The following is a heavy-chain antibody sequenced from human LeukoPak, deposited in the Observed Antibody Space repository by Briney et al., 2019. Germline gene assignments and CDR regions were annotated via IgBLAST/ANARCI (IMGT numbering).Heavy chain of an antibody. Sequence: EASVKVSCKASGYTFTGYYMHWVRQAPGQGLEWMGWINPNSGGTNYAQKFQGRVTMTRDTSISTAYMELSRLRSDDTAVYYCARAKVGGSNYYDSSGYYLRRYYYYMDVWGKGTTVTVSS. V-gene: IGHV1-2*02. CDR3: ARAKVGGSNYYDSSGYYLRRYYYYMDV. CDR1: GYTFTGYY. J-gene: IGHJ6*03. D-gene: IGHD3-22*01. CDR2: INPNSGGT.